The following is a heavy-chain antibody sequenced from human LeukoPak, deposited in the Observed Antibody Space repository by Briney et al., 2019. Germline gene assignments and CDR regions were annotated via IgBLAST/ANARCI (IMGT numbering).Heavy chain of an antibody. J-gene: IGHJ5*02. D-gene: IGHD3/OR15-3a*01. CDR2: INTNTGNP. V-gene: IGHV7-4-1*02. Sequence: ASVKVSCKASGYTFTTYPMNWVRQAPGQGLEWMGWINTNTGNPTYAQGFTGRFVFSLDTSVSTAYLQISSLKAEDTAVYYCAREFTRVTWTWFDPWGQGTLVTVSS. CDR1: GYTFTTYP. CDR3: AREFTRVTWTWFDP.